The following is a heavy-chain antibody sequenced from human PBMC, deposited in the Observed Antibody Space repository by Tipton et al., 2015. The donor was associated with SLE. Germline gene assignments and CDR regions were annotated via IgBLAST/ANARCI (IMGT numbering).Heavy chain of an antibody. V-gene: IGHV4-34*01. CDR1: SGSFSGYY. J-gene: IGHJ6*03. D-gene: IGHD3-3*01. CDR3: ARGPYYDFWSGHFYYYMDV. Sequence: TLSLTCAVYSGSFSGYYWTWIRQPPGKGLEWIGEINHSGSTNYNPSLKSRVIMSVDTSKNQFSLKLTSVTAADTAVYSCARGPYYDFWSGHFYYYMDVWGNGTTVTVSS. CDR2: INHSGST.